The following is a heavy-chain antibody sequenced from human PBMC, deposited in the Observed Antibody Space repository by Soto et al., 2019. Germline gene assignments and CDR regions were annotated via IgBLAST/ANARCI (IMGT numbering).Heavy chain of an antibody. V-gene: IGHV3-23*01. CDR1: GFAFSTYA. D-gene: IGHD3-10*01. Sequence: GGSLRLSCPASGFAFSTYAMSCVRQAPGKGLEWVSAISGSGGSTYYADSVKGRFTISRDNSKNTLYLQMNSLRAEDTAVYYCAKVDRVRGVLWFDPWGQGTLVTVSS. J-gene: IGHJ5*02. CDR2: ISGSGGST. CDR3: AKVDRVRGVLWFDP.